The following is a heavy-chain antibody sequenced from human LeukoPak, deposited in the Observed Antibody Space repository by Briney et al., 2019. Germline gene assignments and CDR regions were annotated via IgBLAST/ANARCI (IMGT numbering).Heavy chain of an antibody. Sequence: SETLSLTCKVSGGSLGNYYWSWIRQPAGKGLEWIGRIYPTGHTHYNPSLKSRVTMSVDTSKNQFSLKMTSMTAADTAVYYCARITDPDYRSGWSGADYWGRGSKVSVSA. CDR3: ARITDPDYRSGWSGADY. CDR2: IYPTGHT. CDR1: GGSLGNYY. J-gene: IGHJ4*02. V-gene: IGHV4-4*07. D-gene: IGHD6-19*01.